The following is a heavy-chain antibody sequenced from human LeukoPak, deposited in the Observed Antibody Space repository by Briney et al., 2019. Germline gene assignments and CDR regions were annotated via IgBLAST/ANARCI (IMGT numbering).Heavy chain of an antibody. CDR2: ISYDGSNK. CDR1: GFTFSSYA. V-gene: IGHV3-30-3*01. CDR3: ARDFIHQPIIYSGSDEPYHYGMDV. Sequence: PGRSLRLSCAASGFTFSSYAMHWVRQAPGKGLEWVAVISYDGSNKYYADSVKGRFTISRDNSKNTLYLQMNSLRAEDTAVYYCARDFIHQPIIYSGSDEPYHYGMDVWGQGTTVTVSS. J-gene: IGHJ6*02. D-gene: IGHD1-26*01.